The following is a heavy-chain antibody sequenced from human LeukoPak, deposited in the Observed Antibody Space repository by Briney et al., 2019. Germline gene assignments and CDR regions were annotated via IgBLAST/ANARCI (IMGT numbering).Heavy chain of an antibody. J-gene: IGHJ4*02. CDR1: GFTFSSYS. V-gene: IGHV3-48*01. Sequence: PGGSLRLSCAASGFTFSSYSVNWVRQAPGKGLEWVSYISSTGSTIYYADSVKGRFTISRDNAKNSLYLQMNSLRAEDTAVYYCARDGGVGFDYWGQGTLVTVSS. D-gene: IGHD3-3*01. CDR2: ISSTGSTI. CDR3: ARDGGVGFDY.